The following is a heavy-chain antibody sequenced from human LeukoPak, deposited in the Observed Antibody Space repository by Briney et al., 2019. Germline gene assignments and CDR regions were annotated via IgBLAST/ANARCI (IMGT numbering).Heavy chain of an antibody. Sequence: ASVTVSFKASGYTFTGYYMHWVRQAPGQGLEWMGRINPNSGGTNYAQKFQGRVTITRDTSISTAYMELSRLRSDDTAVYYCARERRYGPNYWYFDLWGRGTLVTVSS. J-gene: IGHJ2*01. D-gene: IGHD5-18*01. CDR3: ARERRYGPNYWYFDL. V-gene: IGHV1-2*06. CDR2: INPNSGGT. CDR1: GYTFTGYY.